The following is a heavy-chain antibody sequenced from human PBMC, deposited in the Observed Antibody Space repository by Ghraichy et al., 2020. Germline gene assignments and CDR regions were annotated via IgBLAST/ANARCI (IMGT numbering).Heavy chain of an antibody. CDR2: IYYSGST. CDR3: AREADGQQWPFDY. D-gene: IGHD6-19*01. CDR1: GGSVSSGSYY. J-gene: IGHJ4*02. Sequence: GSLRLSCTVSGGSVSSGSYYWSWIRQPPGKGLEWIGYIYYSGSTNYNPSLKSRVTISVDTSKNQFSLKLSSVTAADTAVYYCAREADGQQWPFDYWGQGTLVTVSS. V-gene: IGHV4-61*01.